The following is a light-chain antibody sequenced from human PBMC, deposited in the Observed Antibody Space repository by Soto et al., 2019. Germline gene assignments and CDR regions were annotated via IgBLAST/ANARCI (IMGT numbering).Light chain of an antibody. V-gene: IGKV1-5*01. CDR1: QSIGSL. CDR3: KQYRSSSPYT. CDR2: DAS. J-gene: IGKJ2*01. Sequence: DIQMTQSPSTLSASVGDRVTIACRASQSIGSLLAWYQQRPGKAPRLLIYDASRVESGVPSRFSGSGSGTEFTLAISSLQPDDFATYYCKQYRSSSPYTFGRGTKL.